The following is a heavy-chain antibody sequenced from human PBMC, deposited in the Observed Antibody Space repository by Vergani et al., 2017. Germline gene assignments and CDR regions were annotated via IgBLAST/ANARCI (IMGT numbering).Heavy chain of an antibody. J-gene: IGHJ6*03. Sequence: EVQVLESGGDLVQPGGSLRLSCAASGFTFSSYAMNWVRQAPGKGLEWVSAISGRGGSTYYADSVKGRFTISRDNSKNTLYLQMSSLRIEDTALYYCAAQYCSSTSCYDDYYYYMDVWGKGTTVTVSS. CDR3: AAQYCSSTSCYDDYYYYMDV. CDR2: ISGRGGST. CDR1: GFTFSSYA. V-gene: IGHV3-23*01. D-gene: IGHD2-2*01.